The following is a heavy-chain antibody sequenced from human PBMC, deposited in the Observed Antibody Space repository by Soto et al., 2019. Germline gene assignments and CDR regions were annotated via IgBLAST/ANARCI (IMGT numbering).Heavy chain of an antibody. V-gene: IGHV4-34*01. CDR3: ARGRYYYGSGSTYYYGMDV. D-gene: IGHD3-10*01. Sequence: KTSETLSLTCAVYGGSFSGYYWSWIRQPPGKGLEWIGEINHSGSTNYNPSLKSRVTISVDTSKNQFSLKLSSVTAADTAVYYCARGRYYYGSGSTYYYGMDVWGQGTTVTVSS. CDR2: INHSGST. J-gene: IGHJ6*02. CDR1: GGSFSGYY.